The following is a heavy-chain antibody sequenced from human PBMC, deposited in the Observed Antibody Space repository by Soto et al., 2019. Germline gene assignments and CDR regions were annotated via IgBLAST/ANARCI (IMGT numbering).Heavy chain of an antibody. Sequence: EVQLLESGGGLVQPGGSLRLSCAASGFTFSSYAMSWVRQAPGKGLEWVSAISGSGGSTYYADSVKGRFTISRDNSKNTLYLQMNRLRAEDTAVYYCAKGSAPYIVVVPAALDYWGQGTLVTVSS. CDR2: ISGSGGST. CDR1: GFTFSSYA. D-gene: IGHD2-2*01. CDR3: AKGSAPYIVVVPAALDY. V-gene: IGHV3-23*01. J-gene: IGHJ4*02.